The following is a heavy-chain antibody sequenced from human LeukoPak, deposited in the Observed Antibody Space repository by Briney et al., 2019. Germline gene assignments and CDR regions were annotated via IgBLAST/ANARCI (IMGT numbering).Heavy chain of an antibody. CDR1: GFTFSSYA. Sequence: GGSLRLSCAASGFTFSSYAMNWVRQAPGKGLEWVSSIRSSSSYTNYPDSVKRRFTISRDNAKNSLYLKMNSLRAEDTAVYYCASIAVAAPQDYWGQGTLVTVSS. CDR2: IRSSSSYT. D-gene: IGHD6-19*01. V-gene: IGHV3-21*01. CDR3: ASIAVAAPQDY. J-gene: IGHJ4*02.